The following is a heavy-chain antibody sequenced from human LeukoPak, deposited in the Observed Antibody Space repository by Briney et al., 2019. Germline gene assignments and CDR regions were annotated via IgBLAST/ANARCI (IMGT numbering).Heavy chain of an antibody. CDR2: ISGSGGST. J-gene: IGHJ4*02. CDR1: GFTFSSYA. Sequence: GGSLRLSCAASGFTFSSYAMSWVRQAPGKGLEWVSGISGSGGSTYYADSVKGRFTISRDNSKNTLYLQMNSLRAEDTAVYYCAKSLSMIVVAYFDYWGQGTLVTVSS. D-gene: IGHD3-22*01. CDR3: AKSLSMIVVAYFDY. V-gene: IGHV3-23*01.